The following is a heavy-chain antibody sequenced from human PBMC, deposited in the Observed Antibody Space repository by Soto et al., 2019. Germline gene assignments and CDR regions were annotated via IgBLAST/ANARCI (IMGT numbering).Heavy chain of an antibody. D-gene: IGHD3-22*01. CDR3: ARDSKDDSSGYYAGFDY. CDR2: IYYDGSNK. V-gene: IGHV3-33*01. Sequence: QVQLVESGGGVVQPGRSLRLSCAVSGFTFSSYGMNWVRQAPGKGLEWVAAIYYDGSNKYYADSVRGRFTISRDNFKNPLYLRMNSLRAEDTAVYYCARDSKDDSSGYYAGFDYWGQGTLVTVSS. CDR1: GFTFSSYG. J-gene: IGHJ4*02.